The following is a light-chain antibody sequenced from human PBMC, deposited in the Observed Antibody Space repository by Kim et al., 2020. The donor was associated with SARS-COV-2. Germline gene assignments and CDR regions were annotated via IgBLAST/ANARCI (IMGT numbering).Light chain of an antibody. CDR2: YDS. CDR3: QVWDSSSDHTV. J-gene: IGLJ2*01. V-gene: IGLV3-21*04. Sequence: ATGKTDRITCGGNNIGSKSVLWYQQEPGQAPVLVIYYDSDRPSGIPERFSGSNSGNTATLTISRVEAGDEADYYCQVWDSSSDHTVFGGGTQLTVL. CDR1: NIGSKS.